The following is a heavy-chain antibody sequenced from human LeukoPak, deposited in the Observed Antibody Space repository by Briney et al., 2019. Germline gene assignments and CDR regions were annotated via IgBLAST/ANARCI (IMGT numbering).Heavy chain of an antibody. V-gene: IGHV1-24*01. Sequence: ASVKVSCKVSGYTLTELSMHWVRQAPGKGLEWMGGFDPEDGETIYAQKFQGRVTMTEDTSTDTAYMELSSPRSEDTAVYYCATVAAPPPITPFDYWGQGTLVTVSS. CDR3: ATVAAPPPITPFDY. D-gene: IGHD3-10*01. CDR2: FDPEDGET. J-gene: IGHJ4*02. CDR1: GYTLTELS.